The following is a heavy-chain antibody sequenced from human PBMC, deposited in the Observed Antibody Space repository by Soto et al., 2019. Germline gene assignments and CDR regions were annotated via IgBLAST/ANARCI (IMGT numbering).Heavy chain of an antibody. CDR3: ARARLGPLIPFTLSSAPYMDV. Sequence: GGSLRLSCAASGFTFSSYDMHWVRQATGKGLEWVSAIGTAGDTYYPGSVKGRFTISRENAKNSLYLQMNSLRAGDTAVYYCARARLGPLIPFTLSSAPYMDVWGKGTTVTVSS. CDR1: GFTFSSYD. CDR2: IGTAGDT. V-gene: IGHV3-13*01. J-gene: IGHJ6*03. D-gene: IGHD6-25*01.